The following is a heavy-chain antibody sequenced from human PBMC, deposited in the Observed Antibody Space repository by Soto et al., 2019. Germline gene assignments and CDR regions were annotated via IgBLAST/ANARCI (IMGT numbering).Heavy chain of an antibody. J-gene: IGHJ4*02. CDR3: AKGGYNYRFLFDC. Sequence: PGGSLRLSCAASGFTFSTYAMSWVRQAPGKGLEWVSTIDNSGGITYYADSVKGRFTISRDNSKNTLYLQMNSLRAEDTAVYYCAKGGYNYRFLFDCWGPGTLVTVSS. CDR1: GFTFSTYA. V-gene: IGHV3-23*05. D-gene: IGHD5-18*01. CDR2: IDNSGGIT.